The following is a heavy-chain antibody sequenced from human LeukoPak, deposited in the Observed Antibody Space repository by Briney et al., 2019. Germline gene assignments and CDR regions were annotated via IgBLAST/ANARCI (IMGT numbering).Heavy chain of an antibody. V-gene: IGHV4-4*07. Sequence: SETLSLTCTVSGGSISSYYWSWIRQPAGKGLEGVVRIYTSGSTNYNPSLKSRVTTSADTSKNQFSLKLSSVTAADTAVYYCAREGPIDSWSHLYYFDYWGQGTLVTVSS. D-gene: IGHD1-26*01. J-gene: IGHJ4*02. CDR2: IYTSGST. CDR1: GGSISSYY. CDR3: AREGPIDSWSHLYYFDY.